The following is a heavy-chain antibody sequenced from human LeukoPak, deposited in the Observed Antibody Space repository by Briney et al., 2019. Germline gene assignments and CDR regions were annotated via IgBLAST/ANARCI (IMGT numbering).Heavy chain of an antibody. CDR3: AKMDSSGWYLY. CDR1: GFTFSSYA. J-gene: IGHJ4*02. D-gene: IGHD6-19*01. CDR2: ISGSGSST. Sequence: GGSLRLSCAASGFTFSSYAMSWVRQAPGKGLEWVSAISGSGSSTYYADSVKGRFTISRDNSKNTLYLQMNSLRAEDTAVYYCAKMDSSGWYLYWGQGTLVTVSS. V-gene: IGHV3-23*01.